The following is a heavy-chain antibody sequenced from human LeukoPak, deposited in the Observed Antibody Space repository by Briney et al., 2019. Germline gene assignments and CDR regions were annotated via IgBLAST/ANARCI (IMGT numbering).Heavy chain of an antibody. CDR2: ISGSSTYT. CDR1: GFNFSDYY. Sequence: GGSLRLSCAASGFNFSDYYMTWIRQAPGKGLEWISYISGSSTYTNYADSVKGRFTISRDNAKNSLYLQMNSLRAEDTAVYYCARHLWTTMVMYYFDYWGQGTLVTVSS. V-gene: IGHV3-11*06. J-gene: IGHJ4*02. CDR3: ARHLWTTMVMYYFDY. D-gene: IGHD5-18*01.